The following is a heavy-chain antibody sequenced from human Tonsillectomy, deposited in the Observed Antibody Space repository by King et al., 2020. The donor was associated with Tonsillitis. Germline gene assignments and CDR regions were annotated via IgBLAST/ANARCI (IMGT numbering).Heavy chain of an antibody. CDR3: AMAGFCDSTSCYRYYYYMDV. D-gene: IGHD2-2*01. CDR2: ISYDGSNN. Sequence: HVQLVESGGGVVQPGRSLRLSCAASGFTFTTYAMHWVRQAPGKGLEWVAFISYDGSNNSYTDSVKGRYTISRDNSKNTLYLQMTSLSAEDTAVYYCAMAGFCDSTSCYRYYYYMDVWGKATAVTASS. V-gene: IGHV3-30-3*01. CDR1: GFTFTTYA. J-gene: IGHJ6*03.